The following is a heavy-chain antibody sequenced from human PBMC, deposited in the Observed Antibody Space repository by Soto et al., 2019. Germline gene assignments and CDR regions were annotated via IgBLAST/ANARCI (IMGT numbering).Heavy chain of an antibody. CDR2: IYPGDSDT. V-gene: IGHV5-51*01. CDR3: ARRMVAATNAYYYYGMDV. D-gene: IGHD2-15*01. J-gene: IGHJ6*02. CDR1: GYSFTSYW. Sequence: PGESLKISCKGSGYSFTSYWIGWVRQMPGKGLEWMGIIYPGDSDTRYSPSFQGQVTISADKSISTAYLQWSSLKASDTAMYYFARRMVAATNAYYYYGMDVWGQGTTVTVSS.